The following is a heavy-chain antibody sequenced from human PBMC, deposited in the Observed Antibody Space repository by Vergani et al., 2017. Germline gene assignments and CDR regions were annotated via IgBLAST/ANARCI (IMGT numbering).Heavy chain of an antibody. CDR1: GFSFSTYS. J-gene: IGHJ6*03. D-gene: IGHD2-2*01. Sequence: EVQLQESGGGLVKPGGSLRVSCAASGFSFSTYSINWVRQAPGKGLEWVSSISGRSNYIYYADSLKGRFTISRDNSKNSVYLQMNSLRAEDTAVYYCARCVWYCSSTSCFKLELGYYYYMDVWGKGTTVTVSS. V-gene: IGHV3-21*06. CDR2: ISGRSNYI. CDR3: ARCVWYCSSTSCFKLELGYYYYMDV.